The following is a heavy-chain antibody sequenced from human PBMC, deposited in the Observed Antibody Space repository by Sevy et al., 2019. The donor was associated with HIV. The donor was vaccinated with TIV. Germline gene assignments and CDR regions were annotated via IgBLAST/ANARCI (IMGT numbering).Heavy chain of an antibody. CDR3: ARGGGNGWYYFDN. J-gene: IGHJ4*02. CDR2: IIHILGTV. V-gene: IGHV1-69*13. CDR1: GGTFSSYG. Sequence: ASVKVSCKASGGTFSSYGISWVRHAPGQGLEWMGGIIHILGTVNYAQKFQGRVTITADESTKTAYMELSSLRSEDTAVYYCARGGGNGWYYFDNWGQETLVTVSS. D-gene: IGHD6-19*01.